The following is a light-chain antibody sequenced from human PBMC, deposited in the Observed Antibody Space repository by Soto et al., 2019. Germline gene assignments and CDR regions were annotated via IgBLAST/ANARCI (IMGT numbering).Light chain of an antibody. Sequence: EVVLTQSPATLSVSPGEGATLSCKASQSVDSRLAWYQQTPGQAPRLLIEGASSRGTDIPARFSGSGSGTAFTLTITSLQSEDCAGYYCQQYSKWPLAFGGGTMVEIK. CDR1: QSVDSR. CDR3: QQYSKWPLA. J-gene: IGKJ4*01. CDR2: GAS. V-gene: IGKV3-15*01.